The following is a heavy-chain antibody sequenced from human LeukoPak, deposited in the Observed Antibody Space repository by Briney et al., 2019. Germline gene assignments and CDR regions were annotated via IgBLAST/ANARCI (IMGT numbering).Heavy chain of an antibody. CDR2: ISWNSGSI. D-gene: IGHD3-10*01. J-gene: IGHJ4*02. CDR3: AKDVYHGSGCYYFYY. CDR1: GFTFDDYA. Sequence: PGGSLRLSCAASGFTFDDYAMHWVRHAQGKGLEWVSCISWNSGSIGYAESVKGRSTISRDNAKNSLYLQMNSLRAEDTALYYCAKDVYHGSGCYYFYYWGQGTLVTVSS. V-gene: IGHV3-9*01.